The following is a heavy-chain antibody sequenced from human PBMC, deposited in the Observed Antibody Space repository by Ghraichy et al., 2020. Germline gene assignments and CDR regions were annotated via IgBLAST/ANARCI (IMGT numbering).Heavy chain of an antibody. J-gene: IGHJ6*02. CDR3: ANGIDVPLGEQQLVFPAPGPYGMDV. CDR1: GGSISSSSYY. D-gene: IGHD6-13*01. CDR2: IYYSGST. V-gene: IGHV4-39*01. Sequence: SETLSLTCTVSGGSISSSSYYWGWIRQPPGKGLEWIGSIYYSGSTYYNPSLKSRVTISVDTSKNQFSLKLSSVTAADTAVYYCANGIDVPLGEQQLVFPAPGPYGMDVWGQGTTVTVSS.